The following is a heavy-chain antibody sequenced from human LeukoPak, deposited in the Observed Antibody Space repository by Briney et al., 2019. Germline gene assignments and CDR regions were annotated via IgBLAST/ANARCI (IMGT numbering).Heavy chain of an antibody. V-gene: IGHV1-2*06. J-gene: IGHJ4*02. Sequence: ASVKVSCKASGYTFTGYYMHWVRQAPGQGLEWMERINPNSGGTNYAQKFQGRVTMTRDTSISTAYIELSRLRSDDTAVYYCAVYCSGGSCRGGIFDYWGQGTLVTVSS. CDR1: GYTFTGYY. CDR3: AVYCSGGSCRGGIFDY. D-gene: IGHD2-15*01. CDR2: INPNSGGT.